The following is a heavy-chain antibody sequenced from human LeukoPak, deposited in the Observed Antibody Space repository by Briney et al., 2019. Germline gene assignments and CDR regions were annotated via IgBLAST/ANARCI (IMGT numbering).Heavy chain of an antibody. Sequence: SETLSLTCTVSGGSMKNYYWIWIRQSPGKGLEWIGYIYYSGSTNYSPSLKSRVTISVDTSKNQFSLKLSSVTAADTAVYYCARAGYCSSTSCQWVPLVWGQGTTVTVSS. D-gene: IGHD2-2*03. CDR2: IYYSGST. J-gene: IGHJ6*02. CDR1: GGSMKNYY. V-gene: IGHV4-59*01. CDR3: ARAGYCSSTSCQWVPLV.